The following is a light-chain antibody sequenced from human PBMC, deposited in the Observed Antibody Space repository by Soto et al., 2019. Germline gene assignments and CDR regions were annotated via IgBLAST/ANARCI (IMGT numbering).Light chain of an antibody. CDR1: QSVSRNY. J-gene: IGKJ3*01. Sequence: DIVLTQSPCTLSLSLGATATLSCRASQSVSRNYLACFHQKPGQAPMLLIHGASSRDAVTPDRFSGSGSGTAFTLTISRLEPEDFAVYYCQHYGDSPICTFGHGTKVDFK. V-gene: IGKV3-20*01. CDR2: GAS. CDR3: QHYGDSPICT.